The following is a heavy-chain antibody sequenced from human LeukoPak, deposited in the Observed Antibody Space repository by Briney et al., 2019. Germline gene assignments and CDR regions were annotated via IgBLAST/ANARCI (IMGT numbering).Heavy chain of an antibody. CDR3: AKDIGYSSSYYFDY. CDR2: ISWNSGSI. D-gene: IGHD6-6*01. J-gene: IGHJ4*02. CDR1: GFTFDDYA. V-gene: IGHV3-9*01. Sequence: GGSLRLSCAASGFTFDDYAMHWVRQAPVKGLEWVSGISWNSGSIGYADTVKGRFTISRDNAKNSLYLQMNSLRAEDTALYYCAKDIGYSSSYYFDYWGQGTLVTVSS.